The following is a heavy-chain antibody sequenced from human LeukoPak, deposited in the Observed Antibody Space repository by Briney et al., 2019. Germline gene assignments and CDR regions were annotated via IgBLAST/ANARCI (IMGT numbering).Heavy chain of an antibody. CDR3: ARGPTLTIAARLSGYYYYMDV. Sequence: SSETLSLTCAVSGYSISSGYYWNWIRQPAGKGLEWVGHIYTTGTTSYNPSLKSRVTISVDTSKNQFSLKLSSVTAADTAVYYCARGPTLTIAARLSGYYYYMDVWGKGTTVTVSS. V-gene: IGHV4-61*09. D-gene: IGHD6-6*01. CDR1: GYSISSGYY. CDR2: IYTTGTT. J-gene: IGHJ6*03.